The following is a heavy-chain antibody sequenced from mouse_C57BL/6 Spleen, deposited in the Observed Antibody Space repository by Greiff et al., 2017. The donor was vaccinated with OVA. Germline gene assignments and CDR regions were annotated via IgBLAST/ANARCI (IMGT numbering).Heavy chain of an antibody. Sequence: QVQLQQPGAELVRPGSSVKLSCKASGYTFTSYWMHWVKQRPIQGLEWIGNIDPSDSETHYNQKFKDKATLTVDKSSSTAYMQLSSLTSDDSAVYYCARSGVSGYFDYWGQGTTLTVSS. CDR3: ARSGVSGYFDY. CDR1: GYTFTSYW. V-gene: IGHV1-52*01. J-gene: IGHJ2*01. CDR2: IDPSDSET.